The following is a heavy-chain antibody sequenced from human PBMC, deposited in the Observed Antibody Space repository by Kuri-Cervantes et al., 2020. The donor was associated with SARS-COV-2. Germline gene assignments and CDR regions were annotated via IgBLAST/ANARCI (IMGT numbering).Heavy chain of an antibody. CDR2: SSNKVYRYTT. V-gene: IGHV3-72*01. D-gene: IGHD4-11*01. CDR1: GFTFSDHY. CDR3: ARSLTTTYSF. Sequence: GESLKISCATSGFTFSDHYIDWVRQAPGKGLEWVGRSSNKVYRYTTEYATSVKGRFTISRDFSKNSLSLQMGSLTTEDTAVYYCARSLTTTYSFWGQGTLVTVSS. J-gene: IGHJ1*01.